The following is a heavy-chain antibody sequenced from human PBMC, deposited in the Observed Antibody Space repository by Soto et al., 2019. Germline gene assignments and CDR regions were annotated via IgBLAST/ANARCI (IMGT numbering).Heavy chain of an antibody. D-gene: IGHD3-3*01. V-gene: IGHV4-59*01. CDR2: IFYSGST. J-gene: IGHJ4*02. CDR1: XGXXXXXX. CDR3: ARVEAFGAPFDY. Sequence: SETLXLTXXXSXGXXXXXXXXXXXQPPGXGXEWIVYIFYSGSTNYNPSLKSRVTISVDTSKNQFSLKLSSVTAADTAVYYCARVEAFGAPFDYWGQGTLVTVSS.